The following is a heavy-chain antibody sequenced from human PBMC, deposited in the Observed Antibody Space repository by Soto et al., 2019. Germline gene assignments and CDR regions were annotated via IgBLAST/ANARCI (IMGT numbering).Heavy chain of an antibody. D-gene: IGHD1-1*01. CDR2: IDPGDSDT. CDR3: ERSYNMDV. V-gene: IGHV5-51*01. J-gene: IGHJ6*02. Sequence: GESLKISCKGSGYSFTNYWIGWVRQMPGKGLEWMGIIDPGDSDTRYSPSFQGQVTMSVDKSINTAYLQWSSLKASDTAMYYCERSYNMDVWGQGTTVTVSS. CDR1: GYSFTNYW.